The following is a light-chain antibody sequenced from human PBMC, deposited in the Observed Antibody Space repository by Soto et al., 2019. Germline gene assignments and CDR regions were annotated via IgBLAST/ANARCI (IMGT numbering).Light chain of an antibody. Sequence: QSVLTQPASVSGSPGQSTTISCTGTSSDVGGYNEVSWYQQRPGKAPKLMIYDVTNRPSGVSIRFSGSTSGNTASLTISGLQAEDEDYYYCTSHAAGSTLIFGGGTKVTVL. CDR2: DVT. CDR1: SSDVGGYNE. J-gene: IGLJ2*01. CDR3: TSHAAGSTLI. V-gene: IGLV2-14*03.